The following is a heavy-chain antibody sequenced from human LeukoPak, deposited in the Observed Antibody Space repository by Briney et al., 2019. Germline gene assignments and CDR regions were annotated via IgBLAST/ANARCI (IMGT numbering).Heavy chain of an antibody. CDR2: IYPGDSDT. CDR1: GYSFTSYW. CDR3: ARPHPGPIAVAGVDY. J-gene: IGHJ4*02. V-gene: IGHV5-51*01. D-gene: IGHD6-19*01. Sequence: GESLKISCKGSGYSFTSYWIGWVRQMPGKGLEWMGIIYPGDSDTRYSPSFQGQVTISADKSISTAYLQWSSLKASGTAMYYCARPHPGPIAVAGVDYWGQGTLVTVSS.